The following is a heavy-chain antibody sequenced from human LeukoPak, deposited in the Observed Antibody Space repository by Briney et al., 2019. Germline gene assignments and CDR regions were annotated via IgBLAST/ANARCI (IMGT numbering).Heavy chain of an antibody. V-gene: IGHV3-7*01. J-gene: IGHJ3*02. D-gene: IGHD3-22*01. CDR2: IKQDGSEK. Sequence: GGSLRLSCAASGFTFRSYWMSWVRQAPGKGLEWVANIKQDGSEKYYADSVKGRFTISRDNAKNSLYLQMNSLRAEDTAVYYCARDLMGHDSSGYYYESRAFDIWGQGTMVTVSS. CDR3: ARDLMGHDSSGYYYESRAFDI. CDR1: GFTFRSYW.